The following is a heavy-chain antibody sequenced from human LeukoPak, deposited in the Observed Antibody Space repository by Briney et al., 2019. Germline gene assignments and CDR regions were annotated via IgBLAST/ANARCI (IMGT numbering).Heavy chain of an antibody. CDR1: GYTFTSHD. CDR3: ASALKRGSAGTLIDF. Sequence: GASVKVSCKASGYTFTSHDINWVRQATGQGLEWMGWMNPNSGNTGYAQKSQDRVTMTRNTSISTAYMELSSLESEDTAVYYCASALKRGSAGTLIDFWGQGTLVTVSS. D-gene: IGHD6-13*01. J-gene: IGHJ4*02. V-gene: IGHV1-8*01. CDR2: MNPNSGNT.